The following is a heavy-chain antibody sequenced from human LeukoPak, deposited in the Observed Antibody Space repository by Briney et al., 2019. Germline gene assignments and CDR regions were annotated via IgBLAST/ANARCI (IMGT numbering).Heavy chain of an antibody. Sequence: PGGSLRLSCAASGFTFSSYWMHWVRQAPGKGLVWVSRISSDGSSTTYADSVKGRFTISRDNAKNSLYLQMNSLRAEDTAVYYCAKDQSPWGQGTLVTVSS. V-gene: IGHV3-74*01. CDR1: GFTFSSYW. CDR3: AKDQSP. CDR2: ISSDGSST. J-gene: IGHJ5*02.